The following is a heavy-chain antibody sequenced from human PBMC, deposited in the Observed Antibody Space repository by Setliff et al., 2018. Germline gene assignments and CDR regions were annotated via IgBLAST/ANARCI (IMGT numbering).Heavy chain of an antibody. CDR1: AHIFKSYG. Sequence: ASLKVSCKASAHIFKSYGISWVRQAPGQGLEWVGWISSYNDVTSYAQRFQGRVTLTTDTSTSAAYMELRTLRSDDTAVYYCAISTLSICSGGSCPNAFDVLGQGTMVTVSS. J-gene: IGHJ3*01. CDR3: AISTLSICSGGSCPNAFDV. V-gene: IGHV1-18*01. D-gene: IGHD2-15*01. CDR2: ISSYNDVT.